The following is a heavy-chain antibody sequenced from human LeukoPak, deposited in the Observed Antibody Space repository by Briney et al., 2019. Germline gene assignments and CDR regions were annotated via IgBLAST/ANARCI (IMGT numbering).Heavy chain of an antibody. Sequence: SETLSLTCTVSGGSISGYYCSWIRQPPGKGLEWIGYIYYSGSTNYSPSLKSRVTISVDTSKNQFSLKLSSVTAADTAVYYCARGPQYCSDGSCYSYAFDTWGQGTMVTVSS. CDR1: GGSISGYY. CDR3: ARGPQYCSDGSCYSYAFDT. V-gene: IGHV4-59*01. J-gene: IGHJ3*02. D-gene: IGHD2-15*01. CDR2: IYYSGST.